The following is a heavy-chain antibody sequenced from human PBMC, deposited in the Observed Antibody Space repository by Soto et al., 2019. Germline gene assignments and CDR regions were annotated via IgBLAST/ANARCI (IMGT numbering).Heavy chain of an antibody. CDR3: PWITAAGTNFDF. CDR1: GGSISSSNW. Sequence: TLSRTSALSGGSISSSNWWRWARKPPWKGLERIGEIYHSGSTNYNPSLKIRVTITVEKSQNQFSLKLRTVTTPDTAVYLLPWITAAGTNFDFLGLGPLATVSS. CDR2: IYHSGST. V-gene: IGHV4-4*01. J-gene: IGHJ4*02. D-gene: IGHD6-13*01.